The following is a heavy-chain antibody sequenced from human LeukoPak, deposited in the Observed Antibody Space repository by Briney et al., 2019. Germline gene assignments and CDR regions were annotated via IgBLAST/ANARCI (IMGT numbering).Heavy chain of an antibody. V-gene: IGHV3-30-3*02. Sequence: GGSLRLSCVASGFIFNNYVMHWVRQGQGKGLEWVAVISYDGRNKYYADSVKGRFTISRENSKNTLFLQMNSLRAEDTAVYYCAKSLKTSIVGLTFDYWGQGALVTVSS. CDR1: GFIFNNYV. CDR2: ISYDGRNK. J-gene: IGHJ4*02. CDR3: AKSLKTSIVGLTFDY. D-gene: IGHD1-26*01.